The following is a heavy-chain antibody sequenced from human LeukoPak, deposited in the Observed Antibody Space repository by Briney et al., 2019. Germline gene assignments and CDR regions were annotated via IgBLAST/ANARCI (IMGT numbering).Heavy chain of an antibody. CDR3: ARRMVRGVIVDAFDI. Sequence: GESLKISCKGSGYSFTSYWIGWVRQMPGKGLEWMGIIYPGDSDTRYSPSFQGQVTISAGKSISTAYLQWSSLKASDTAMYYCARRMVRGVIVDAFDIWGQGTMVTVSS. J-gene: IGHJ3*02. CDR2: IYPGDSDT. CDR1: GYSFTSYW. V-gene: IGHV5-51*01. D-gene: IGHD3-10*01.